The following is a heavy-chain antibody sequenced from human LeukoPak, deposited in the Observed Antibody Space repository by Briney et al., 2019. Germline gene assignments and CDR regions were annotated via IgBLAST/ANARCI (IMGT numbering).Heavy chain of an antibody. J-gene: IGHJ5*02. CDR2: IIPIFGTA. Sequence: GASVKVSCKASGGTFSSYAISWVRQAPGHGLEWMGGIIPIFGTANYAQKFQGRVTMTTDTSTSTAYMELRSLRSDDTAVYYCASQDSVAATSVFDPWGQGTLVTVSS. D-gene: IGHD2-15*01. CDR3: ASQDSVAATSVFDP. V-gene: IGHV1-69*05. CDR1: GGTFSSYA.